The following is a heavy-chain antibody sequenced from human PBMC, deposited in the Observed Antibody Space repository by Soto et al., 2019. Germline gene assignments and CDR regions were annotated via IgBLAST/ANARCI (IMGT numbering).Heavy chain of an antibody. V-gene: IGHV3-30-3*01. CDR2: ISYDGSNK. D-gene: IGHD2-2*01. Sequence: GGSLRLSCAASGFTFSTYAMQWVRQAPGKGLEWVAVISYDGSNKYYADSVKGRFTISRDNSKNTLYLQMNSLRAEDTAVYYCARDRPSPYCSGTSCSSYFDYWGQGTLVTVSS. CDR1: GFTFSTYA. J-gene: IGHJ4*02. CDR3: ARDRPSPYCSGTSCSSYFDY.